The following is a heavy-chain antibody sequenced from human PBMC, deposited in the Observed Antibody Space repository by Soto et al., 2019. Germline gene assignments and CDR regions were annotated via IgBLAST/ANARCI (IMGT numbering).Heavy chain of an antibody. CDR2: INHSGST. V-gene: IGHV4-34*01. Sequence: PSETLSLTCAVYGGSFSGYYWSWIRQPPGKGLEWIGEINHSGSTNYNPSLKSRVTISVDTSKNQFSLKLSSVTAADTAVYYCARLPNDCSSTSCYVSVAAAGPSFDYWGQGTLVTVSS. CDR3: ARLPNDCSSTSCYVSVAAAGPSFDY. D-gene: IGHD2-2*01. CDR1: GGSFSGYY. J-gene: IGHJ4*02.